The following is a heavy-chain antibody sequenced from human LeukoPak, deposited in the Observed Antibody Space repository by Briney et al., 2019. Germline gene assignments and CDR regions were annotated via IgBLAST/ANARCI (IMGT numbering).Heavy chain of an antibody. CDR2: ISGSGGST. V-gene: IGHV3-23*01. CDR3: ARDGGSAWSLDY. J-gene: IGHJ4*02. D-gene: IGHD6-19*01. CDR1: GFTFSSYA. Sequence: GGSLRLSCAASGFTFSSYAMSWVRQAPGKGLEWVSAISGSGGSTYYADSVKGRFTISRDNSKNTLYLQMNSLRAEDTAVYYCARDGGSAWSLDYWGQGTLVTVSS.